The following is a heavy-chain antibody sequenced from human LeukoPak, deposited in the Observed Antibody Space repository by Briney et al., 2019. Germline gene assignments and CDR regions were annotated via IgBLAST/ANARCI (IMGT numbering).Heavy chain of an antibody. CDR1: GFTFSSYA. Sequence: PGGSLRLSCAASGFTFSSYAMSWVRQAPGKGLEWVSAISGSGGSTYYADSVKGRFTISRDNAKNSLYLQMNSLRAEDTAVYYCAREPAYYDILTGYYYYYYMDVWGKGTTVTISS. D-gene: IGHD3-9*01. CDR2: ISGSGGST. CDR3: AREPAYYDILTGYYYYYYMDV. J-gene: IGHJ6*03. V-gene: IGHV3-23*01.